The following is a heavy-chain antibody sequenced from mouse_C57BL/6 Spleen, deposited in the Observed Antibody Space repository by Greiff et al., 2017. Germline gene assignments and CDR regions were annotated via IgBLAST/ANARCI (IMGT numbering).Heavy chain of an antibody. CDR3: AKYYGSSWAMDY. D-gene: IGHD1-1*01. J-gene: IGHJ4*01. CDR2: IYPGSGST. V-gene: IGHV1-55*01. Sequence: QVQLQQPGAELVKPGASVKMSCKASGYTFTSYWITWVKQRPGQGLEWIGDIYPGSGSTNYNEKFKSKATLTVDTSSSTAYMQLSSLTSEDSAVYYCAKYYGSSWAMDYWGQGTSVTVSS. CDR1: GYTFTSYW.